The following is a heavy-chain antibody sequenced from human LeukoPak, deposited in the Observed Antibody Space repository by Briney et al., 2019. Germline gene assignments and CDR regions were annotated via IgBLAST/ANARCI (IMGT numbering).Heavy chain of an antibody. V-gene: IGHV1-18*01. J-gene: IGHJ5*02. D-gene: IGHD5-12*01. CDR3: ARESSGYGNNWFDP. CDR1: GYTFTSYG. CDR2: INAYNGKT. Sequence: ASVKVSCKASGYTFTSYGINWVRQAPGQGLEWMGWINAYNGKTNYAQELQGRVTMTTDTSTRTAYMELRSMRSDDTAVYYCARESSGYGNNWFDPWGQGTLVTVSS.